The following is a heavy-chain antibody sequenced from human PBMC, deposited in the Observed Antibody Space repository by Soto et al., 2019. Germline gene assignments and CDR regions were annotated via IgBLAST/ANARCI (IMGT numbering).Heavy chain of an antibody. D-gene: IGHD6-13*01. V-gene: IGHV3-21*01. CDR3: TRDASRDSSARGWFDP. Sequence: GGSLRLSCSASGFTFRSLTMNWVRQSPGKGLEWVSTISSNSAYIYYTYALRGRFTISRDNAKNSLHLQMNSLRAEDTAVYYCTRDASRDSSARGWFDPWGPGTLVTVSS. CDR2: ISSNSAYI. J-gene: IGHJ5*02. CDR1: GFTFRSLT.